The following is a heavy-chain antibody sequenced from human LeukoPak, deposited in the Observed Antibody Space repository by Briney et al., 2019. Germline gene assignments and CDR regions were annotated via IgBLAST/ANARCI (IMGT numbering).Heavy chain of an antibody. J-gene: IGHJ4*02. V-gene: IGHV3-23*01. CDR2: VGVNAGAT. CDR3: ASMGY. Sequence: GGSLRLSCVASGFTFSSSAMNWVRQAPGKGLEWVSSVGVNAGATYYADSVKGRFTLSRDHSKNTLYLQMNSLRAEGTAVYYCASMGYWGLGTLVTVSS. CDR1: GFTFSSSA.